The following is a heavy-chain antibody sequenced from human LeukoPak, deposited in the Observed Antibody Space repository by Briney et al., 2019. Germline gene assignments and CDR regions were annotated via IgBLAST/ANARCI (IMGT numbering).Heavy chain of an antibody. J-gene: IGHJ4*02. CDR1: GFTFSSYW. Sequence: GSLRLSCAASGFTFSSYWMHWVRQAPGKGLVWVSRINSDGSSTSYADSVKGRFTISRDNAKNTLYLQMNSLRAEDTAVYYCARGYYDSSGYSPDYWGQGTLVTVSS. CDR2: INSDGSST. V-gene: IGHV3-74*01. D-gene: IGHD3-22*01. CDR3: ARGYYDSSGYSPDY.